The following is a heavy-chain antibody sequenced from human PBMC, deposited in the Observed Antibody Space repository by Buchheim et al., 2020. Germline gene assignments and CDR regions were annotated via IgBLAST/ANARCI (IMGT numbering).Heavy chain of an antibody. CDR2: IYTSGST. Sequence: QVQLQESGPGLVKPSQTLSLTCTVSGGPISSGSYYWSWIRQPAGKGLEWIGRIYTSGSTNYKPSLKSRATISVDTSKNQFSLKLSSVTAADTAMYYCATVCGGDCFGGYYYYYGMDVWGQGTT. CDR3: ATVCGGDCFGGYYYYYGMDV. CDR1: GGPISSGSYY. V-gene: IGHV4-61*02. J-gene: IGHJ6*02. D-gene: IGHD2-21*01.